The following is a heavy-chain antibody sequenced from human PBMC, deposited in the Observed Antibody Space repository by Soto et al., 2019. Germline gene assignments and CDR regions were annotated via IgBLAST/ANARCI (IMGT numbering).Heavy chain of an antibody. CDR3: ARSSGGSGKLWNYYGMDV. Sequence: EVQLVESGGGLVKPGGSLRLSCAASGFTFSSYSMNCVRKAPGKGLEWVSSISSGSSYIYDADSVKGRFTISRDNATNSMYLQMNSLRAEDTAVYYCARSSGGSGKLWNYYGMDVWGQGTTVTVSS. D-gene: IGHD3-10*01. CDR1: GFTFSSYS. V-gene: IGHV3-21*06. J-gene: IGHJ6*02. CDR2: ISSGSSYI.